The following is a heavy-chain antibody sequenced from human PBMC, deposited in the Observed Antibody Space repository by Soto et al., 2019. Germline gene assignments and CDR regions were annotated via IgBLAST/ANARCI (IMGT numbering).Heavy chain of an antibody. V-gene: IGHV4-59*01. Sequence: PSETLSLTCTVSGGSISRYSWSWIRQPPGKGLDWIEYIYYSGSTNYNPSLKSRVTISVDTSKNQFSLKLSSVTAADTAVYYCARVRSGAARPPDYYYYYMDVWGKGTTVTVSS. J-gene: IGHJ6*03. CDR1: GGSISRYS. D-gene: IGHD6-6*01. CDR3: ARVRSGAARPPDYYYYYMDV. CDR2: IYYSGST.